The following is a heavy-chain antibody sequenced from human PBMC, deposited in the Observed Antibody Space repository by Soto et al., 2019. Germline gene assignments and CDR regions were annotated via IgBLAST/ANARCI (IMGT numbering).Heavy chain of an antibody. CDR1: VCSISIYY. Sequence: SETLSLTCAVSVCSISIYYLSWIRPPPVKVLEWIGYVYYSGSTNYNPSLKIRVIISVDTSKNQFPLKLSSVTAADPAVYYCARGAGGFGELPVDYWGQGTLVTVSS. J-gene: IGHJ4*02. D-gene: IGHD3-10*01. V-gene: IGHV4-59*01. CDR2: VYYSGST. CDR3: ARGAGGFGELPVDY.